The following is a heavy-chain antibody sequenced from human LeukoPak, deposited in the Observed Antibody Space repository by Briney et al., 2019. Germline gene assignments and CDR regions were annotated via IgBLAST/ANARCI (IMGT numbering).Heavy chain of an antibody. CDR2: IYPSGST. J-gene: IGHJ4*02. CDR3: ARLQLSAAGIDY. CDR1: GYSISSGYY. D-gene: IGHD6-13*01. Sequence: KSSETLSLTCTVSGYSISSGYYWGWIRQPPGKGLEWIGSIYPSGSTYYNPSLKSRVTISEDTSNNQFSLELSSVTAADTAAYYCARLQLSAAGIDYWGQGTLVIVSS. V-gene: IGHV4-38-2*02.